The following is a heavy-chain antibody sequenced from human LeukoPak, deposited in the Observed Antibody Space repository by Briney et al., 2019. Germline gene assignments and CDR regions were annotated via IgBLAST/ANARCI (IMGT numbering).Heavy chain of an antibody. V-gene: IGHV3-21*01. CDR3: ARDYYDSSGYAGGLDY. D-gene: IGHD3-22*01. Sequence: GGSLRLSCAASGFTFSNYEMNWVRQAPGKGLEWVSSISSSSSYIYYADSVKGRFTISRDNAKNSLYLQMNSLRAEDTAVYYCARDYYDSSGYAGGLDYWGQGTLVTVSS. J-gene: IGHJ4*02. CDR1: GFTFSNYE. CDR2: ISSSSSYI.